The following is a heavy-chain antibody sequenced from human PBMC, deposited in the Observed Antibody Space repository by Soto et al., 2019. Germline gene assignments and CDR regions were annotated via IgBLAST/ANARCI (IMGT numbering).Heavy chain of an antibody. CDR1: GGTFGSYA. J-gene: IGHJ6*02. CDR3: ARSQGSSTSLEIYYYYSYGMDV. V-gene: IGHV1-69*13. Sequence: GASVKVSCKASGGTFGSYAISWVRQAPGQGLEWMGGIIPIPGTANYAQKFQGRVTIAADESTSTAYMELSSLRSEDTAVYYCARSQGSSTSLEIYYYYSYGMDVWGQGTTVTVSS. D-gene: IGHD2-2*01. CDR2: IIPIPGTA.